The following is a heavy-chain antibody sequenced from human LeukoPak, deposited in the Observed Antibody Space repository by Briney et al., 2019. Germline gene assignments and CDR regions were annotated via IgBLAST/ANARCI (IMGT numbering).Heavy chain of an antibody. J-gene: IGHJ6*03. D-gene: IGHD4-23*01. Sequence: ESGPALVKPTQTLTLTCTFPGFPLSTSGMCVSCILQPPGKALGWLARIHWDDDKYYSTYLKTRLTISKDTSQNQVVLTMTNVNPEDTATYYCARTAGGNSYFYYMDVWGKGTTVTVSS. CDR2: IHWDDDK. CDR3: ARTAGGNSYFYYMDV. CDR1: GFPLSTSGMC. V-gene: IGHV2-70*11.